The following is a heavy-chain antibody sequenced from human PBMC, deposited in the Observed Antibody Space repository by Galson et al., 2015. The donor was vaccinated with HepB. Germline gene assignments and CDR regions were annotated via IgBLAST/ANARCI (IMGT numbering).Heavy chain of an antibody. CDR2: IRSKAHGGTT. CDR1: GFTFGDYT. V-gene: IGHV3-49*03. J-gene: IGHJ4*02. Sequence: SLRLSCAGFGFTFGDYTINWFRQAPGKGLEWVGSIRSKAHGGTTEYVASVKGRFTISRHDSKSIAYLQINSLTTEDTAMYYCTGDRKGGYGPFDYWGQGTLVTVSS. CDR3: TGDRKGGYGPFDY. D-gene: IGHD5-12*01.